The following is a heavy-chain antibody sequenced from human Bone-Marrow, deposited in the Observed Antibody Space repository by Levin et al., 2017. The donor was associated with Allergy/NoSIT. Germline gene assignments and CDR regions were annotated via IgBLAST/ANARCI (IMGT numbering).Heavy chain of an antibody. V-gene: IGHV4-39*07. D-gene: IGHD4-17*01. CDR3: ARDAVSVTSMEDYYFGMDV. J-gene: IGHJ6*02. CDR2: IYYSGAT. CDR1: GVSISGGPYY. Sequence: PSETLSLTCSVSGVSISGGPYYWGWIRQPPGKGLEWIGSIYYSGATYYTPSLQSRVTISVDTSKNHFSLKLSSVTAADTAVYYCARDAVSVTSMEDYYFGMDVWGQGTTVTVSS.